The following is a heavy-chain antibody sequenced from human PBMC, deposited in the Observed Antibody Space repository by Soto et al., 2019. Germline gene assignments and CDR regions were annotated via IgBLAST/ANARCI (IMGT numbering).Heavy chain of an antibody. D-gene: IGHD5-12*01. V-gene: IGHV1-2*02. CDR1: GYTFTDYY. Sequence: ASVKVSCKSSGYTFTDYYMHWVRQSPGQGLEWMGWIHPNSGVTKFPQKFQGRDIMTRDTSISTVYMELSRLTSDDAAIYYCARAGLTTLELATTYWGQGTLVTVSS. CDR2: IHPNSGVT. CDR3: ARAGLTTLELATTY. J-gene: IGHJ4*02.